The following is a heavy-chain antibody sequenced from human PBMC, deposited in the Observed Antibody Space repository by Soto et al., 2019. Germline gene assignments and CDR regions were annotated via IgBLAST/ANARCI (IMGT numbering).Heavy chain of an antibody. CDR2: INPSGGST. Sequence: ASVKVSCKASGYTFTSYYMHWVRQAPGQGLEWMGIINPSGGSTSYAQKFQGRVTMTRDTSTSTVYMELSGLRSEDTAVYYCARDHTDCSGGSCYSHYYYGMDVWGQGTTVTAP. J-gene: IGHJ6*02. V-gene: IGHV1-46*01. CDR1: GYTFTSYY. CDR3: ARDHTDCSGGSCYSHYYYGMDV. D-gene: IGHD2-15*01.